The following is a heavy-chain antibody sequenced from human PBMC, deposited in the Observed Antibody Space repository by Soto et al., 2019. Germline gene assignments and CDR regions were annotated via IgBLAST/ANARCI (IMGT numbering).Heavy chain of an antibody. J-gene: IGHJ4*02. CDR3: ARVVGRGIAVAGTTSDY. Sequence: QVQLQQSGAGLLKPSETLSLTCAVYGGSFSGYYWSWIRQPPGKGLEWIGEINHSGSTNYNPSLKSRVTISVDTSKNQFSLKLSSVTAADTAVYYCARVVGRGIAVAGTTSDYWGQGTLVTVSS. CDR1: GGSFSGYY. CDR2: INHSGST. V-gene: IGHV4-34*01. D-gene: IGHD6-19*01.